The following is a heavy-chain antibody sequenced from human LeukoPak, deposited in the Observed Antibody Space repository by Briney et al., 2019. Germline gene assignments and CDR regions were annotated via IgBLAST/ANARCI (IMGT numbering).Heavy chain of an antibody. Sequence: GGSLRLSCAASGFTFSSYAIHWVRQAPGKGLEWVTLISYDGSSKYYADSVKGRFTISRDNSKNALYLQMNSLRVEDTAVYYCAIDPNWGTHSWGQGVLVTVSS. CDR1: GFTFSSYA. CDR3: AIDPNWGTHS. D-gene: IGHD7-27*01. CDR2: ISYDGSSK. J-gene: IGHJ4*02. V-gene: IGHV3-30-3*01.